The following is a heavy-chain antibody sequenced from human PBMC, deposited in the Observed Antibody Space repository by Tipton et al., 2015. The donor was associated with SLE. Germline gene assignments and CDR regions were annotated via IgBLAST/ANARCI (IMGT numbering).Heavy chain of an antibody. V-gene: IGHV4-59*08. Sequence: TLSLTCTVSGDSISGHYRSWIRQPPGKGLEWIGYIYDSGSTSYNPSLKSRVTISEDTSKQQFSLKLTSLTAADTAVYYCARGPIEGYYYYYMDVWGKGTTVTVSS. D-gene: IGHD1-26*01. CDR3: ARGPIEGYYYYYMDV. CDR1: GDSISGHY. CDR2: IYDSGST. J-gene: IGHJ6*03.